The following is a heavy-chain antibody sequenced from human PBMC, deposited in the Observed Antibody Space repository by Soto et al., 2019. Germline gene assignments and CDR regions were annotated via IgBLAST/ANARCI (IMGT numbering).Heavy chain of an antibody. D-gene: IGHD6-6*01. CDR3: AGDTGQLDY. Sequence: QVQLVESGGGLVKPGGSLRLSCAASGFTFSDYYMSWIRQAPGKGLEWVSYISYSGSNIFYADSVKGRVPISRDNAQISRYLQMHSPKAEDTGMYYWAGDTGQLDYWGQGTLVTVSS. J-gene: IGHJ4*02. V-gene: IGHV3-11*01. CDR1: GFTFSDYY. CDR2: ISYSGSNI.